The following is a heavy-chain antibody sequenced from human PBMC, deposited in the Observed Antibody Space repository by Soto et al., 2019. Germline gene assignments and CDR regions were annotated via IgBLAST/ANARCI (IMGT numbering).Heavy chain of an antibody. CDR1: GDSVSSNSAA. V-gene: IGHV6-1*01. CDR2: TYYRSKWYN. J-gene: IGHJ6*02. Sequence: SQTLSLTCAISGDSVSSNSAAWNWIRQSSSRGLEWLGRTYYRSKWYNDYAVSVKSRITINPDTSKNQFSLQLNSVTPEDTAVYYCARESSGWYFDYYYYGMDVWGQGTTVTVSS. D-gene: IGHD6-19*01. CDR3: ARESSGWYFDYYYYGMDV.